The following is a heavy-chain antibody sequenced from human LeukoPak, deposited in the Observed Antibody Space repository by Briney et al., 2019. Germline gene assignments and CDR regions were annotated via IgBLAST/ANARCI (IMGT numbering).Heavy chain of an antibody. V-gene: IGHV4-39*07. J-gene: IGHJ5*02. CDR1: GGFISSSSYF. D-gene: IGHD2-2*01. Sequence: SETLSLTCTVSGGFISSSSYFWGWIRQPPGKGLEWIGSISYTGSTYSNPSLKSRVTMSVDTSKNQFSLKLSSVTAADTAVFFCARGVVPAALWQNWFDPWGQGSLVIVSS. CDR3: ARGVVPAALWQNWFDP. CDR2: ISYTGST.